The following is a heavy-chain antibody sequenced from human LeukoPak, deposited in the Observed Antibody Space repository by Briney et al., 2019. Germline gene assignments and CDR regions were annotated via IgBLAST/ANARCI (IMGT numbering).Heavy chain of an antibody. Sequence: ASVKVSCKASGYTFTSYGISWVRQAPGQGLEWMGWISAYNGNTNYAQKLQGRVTITADKSTSTAYMELSSLRSEDTAVYYCASVLDSSGYYAFDIWGQGTMVTVSS. V-gene: IGHV1-18*01. CDR3: ASVLDSSGYYAFDI. CDR2: ISAYNGNT. CDR1: GYTFTSYG. J-gene: IGHJ3*02. D-gene: IGHD3-22*01.